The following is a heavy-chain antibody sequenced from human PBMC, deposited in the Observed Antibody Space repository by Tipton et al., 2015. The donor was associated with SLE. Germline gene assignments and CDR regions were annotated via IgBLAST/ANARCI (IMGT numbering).Heavy chain of an antibody. Sequence: TLSLTCTVSGGSISSHYWSWIRQPPGKGLEWIGYIYYSGSTNYNPSLKSRVTISVDTSKNQFSLKLSSVTAADTAVYYCARVFDFWSGYWFDYWGQGTLATVSS. D-gene: IGHD3-3*01. CDR3: ARVFDFWSGYWFDY. CDR1: GGSISSHY. CDR2: IYYSGST. V-gene: IGHV4-59*11. J-gene: IGHJ4*02.